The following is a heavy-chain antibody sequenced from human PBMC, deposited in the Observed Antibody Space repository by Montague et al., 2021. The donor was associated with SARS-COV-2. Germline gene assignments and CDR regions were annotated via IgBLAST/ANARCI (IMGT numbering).Heavy chain of an antibody. CDR1: DASISSDNYF. CDR2: VYYRRNT. CDR3: VGHVKGGASGWYQHFDS. D-gene: IGHD6-19*01. J-gene: IGHJ4*01. V-gene: IGHV4-39*01. Sequence: SETLSLTCTVSDASISSDNYFWSWLRPPPGKGLEWLVCVYYRRNTYLTPSRKIPATISVDTSKIQFSLKMDSVTAADAAVYYCVGHVKGGASGWYQHFDSWGHGTLVTVSS.